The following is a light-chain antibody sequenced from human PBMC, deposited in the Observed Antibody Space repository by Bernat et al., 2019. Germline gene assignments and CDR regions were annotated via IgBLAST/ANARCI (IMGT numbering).Light chain of an antibody. J-gene: IGLJ3*02. V-gene: IGLV2-23*02. CDR3: CSYGGPFTWV. CDR2: EVN. Sequence: QSALTQPVSASESLGQSITISCTGTSSYVWNYNLVSWYQHYPGKAPNLMIYEVNKRPSGVSNRFSGSKSGNTATLTISRLQVEDEADYYCCSYGGPFTWVFGGGTKLTV. CDR1: SSYVWNYNL.